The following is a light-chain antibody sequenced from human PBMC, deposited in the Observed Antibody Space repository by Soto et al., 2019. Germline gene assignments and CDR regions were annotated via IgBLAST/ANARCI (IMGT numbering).Light chain of an antibody. J-gene: IGLJ1*01. CDR2: EVT. Sequence: QSALTRPASVSGSAGQSITISCTGTSSDVGAYGYVSWYQQHPGKAPQLMIYEVTNRPSGISYRFSGSKSGNTASLTISGLQAEDEADYYCSSYSSSSTLYVFGTGTKVTVL. V-gene: IGLV2-14*01. CDR3: SSYSSSSTLYV. CDR1: SSDVGAYGY.